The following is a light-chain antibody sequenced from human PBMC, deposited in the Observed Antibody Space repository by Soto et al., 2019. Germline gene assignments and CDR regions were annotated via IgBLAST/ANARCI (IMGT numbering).Light chain of an antibody. CDR3: SSYTSSSTLV. Sequence: QSALTQPASVSGSPGQSITISCTGTSSDVGSYNLVSWYQQHPGKAPKLMIYDVSNRPSGVSNRFSGSKSGNTASLTISGLQAEDEADYYCSSYTSSSTLVFGTGTKVTV. CDR1: SSDVGSYNL. V-gene: IGLV2-14*02. CDR2: DVS. J-gene: IGLJ1*01.